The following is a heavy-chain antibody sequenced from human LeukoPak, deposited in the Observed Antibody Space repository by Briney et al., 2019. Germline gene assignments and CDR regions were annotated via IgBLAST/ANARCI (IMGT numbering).Heavy chain of an antibody. J-gene: IGHJ4*02. CDR1: GYTFTSYY. CDR2: INPSGGST. Sequence: ASVKVSCKASGYTFTSYYMHWVRQAPGQGLEWMGIINPSGGSTSYAQKFQGRVTMTRDTSTSTVYMELSSLRSEDTAVYYCAREGGPLVGRGSYYFYWGQGTLVTVSS. D-gene: IGHD1-26*01. V-gene: IGHV1-46*01. CDR3: AREGGPLVGRGSYYFY.